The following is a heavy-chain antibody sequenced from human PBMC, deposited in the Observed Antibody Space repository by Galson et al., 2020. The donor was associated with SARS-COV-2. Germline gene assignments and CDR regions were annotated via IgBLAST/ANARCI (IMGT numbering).Heavy chain of an antibody. J-gene: IGHJ5*02. CDR3: LSYSSTRQNH. CDR2: LSPNGGTS. D-gene: IGHD6-19*01. Sequence: GGSLRLSCSAYGFIFSDYAMHWVRQAPGKALEYVSALSPNGGTSFYADSVSGRFTMSRDNSKNMFYLQMTALILDDAGFYYCLSYSSTRQNHWGQGTRVTVSS. CDR1: GFIFSDYA. V-gene: IGHV3-64*03.